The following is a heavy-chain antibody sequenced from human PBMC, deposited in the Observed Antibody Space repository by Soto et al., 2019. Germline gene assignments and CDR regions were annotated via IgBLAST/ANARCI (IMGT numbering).Heavy chain of an antibody. CDR1: GLSVSINY. Sequence: GGSLRLSCAASGLSVSINYMSWVRQAPGRGLEWVSVIYANGNTYYADSVKGRFTLSRDNLKNRLYLQMNSLRADDTAVYYCASQGISGNYWEDFDYRGRGTLVTVSS. J-gene: IGHJ4*02. V-gene: IGHV3-53*01. CDR2: IYANGNT. D-gene: IGHD1-26*01. CDR3: ASQGISGNYWEDFDY.